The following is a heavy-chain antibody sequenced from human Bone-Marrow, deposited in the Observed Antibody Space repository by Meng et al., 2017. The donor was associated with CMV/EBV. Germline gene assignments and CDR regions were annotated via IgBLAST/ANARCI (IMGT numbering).Heavy chain of an antibody. CDR3: ARIRHGYSFGSLDY. D-gene: IGHD5-18*01. Sequence: GSLRLSCTVSGGSISSGSYYWSWIRQLPGRGLEWIGYIYYSGSTYYNPSLKSRLTISVDTSENQFSLRLGSVTAADTAVYYCARIRHGYSFGSLDYWGQGTLVTVSS. CDR2: IYYSGST. CDR1: GGSISSGSYY. J-gene: IGHJ4*02. V-gene: IGHV4-39*01.